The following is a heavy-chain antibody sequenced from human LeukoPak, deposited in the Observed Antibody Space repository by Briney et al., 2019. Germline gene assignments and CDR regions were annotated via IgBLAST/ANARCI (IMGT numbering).Heavy chain of an antibody. CDR3: ARGVLLQGRGAFDI. CDR1: GYTFTSYY. CDR2: VIPNSGGT. D-gene: IGHD2-21*02. V-gene: IGHV1-2*02. J-gene: IGHJ3*02. Sequence: ASVKVSCKASGYTFTSYYMHWVRQAPGQSLEWMGWVIPNSGGTNYAQNFQGRVTMTRDASISTAYMELSSLTYDDTAIYYCARGVLLQGRGAFDIWGQGSMVTVSS.